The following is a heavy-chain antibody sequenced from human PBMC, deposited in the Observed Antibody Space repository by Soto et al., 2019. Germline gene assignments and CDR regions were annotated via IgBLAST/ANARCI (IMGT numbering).Heavy chain of an antibody. CDR3: ARTPAAMITDRYNWFDA. J-gene: IGHJ5*02. CDR1: GFTFSSYA. Sequence: GGSLRLSCAASGFTFSSYAMSWVRQAPGKGLEWVAAIWYDGSNKYYADSVKGRFTISRDNAKSTVYLQMSSLRVEDTAVYFCARTPAAMITDRYNWFDAWGPGTQVTVSS. D-gene: IGHD3-16*01. V-gene: IGHV3-33*08. CDR2: IWYDGSNK.